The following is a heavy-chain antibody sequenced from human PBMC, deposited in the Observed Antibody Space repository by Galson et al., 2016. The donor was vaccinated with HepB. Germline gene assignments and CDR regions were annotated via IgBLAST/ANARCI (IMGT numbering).Heavy chain of an antibody. Sequence: SLRLSCAASGFTVSSNYMTWVRQAPGKGLECVSIIYSDYSGGSTKYADSVKGRSTISRENSKNTLYLQMNSLRPEDTAVYYCASSRGGYCSSTSCPLDYWGQGTLVTVSS. J-gene: IGHJ4*02. CDR3: ASSRGGYCSSTSCPLDY. CDR2: IYSDYSGGST. D-gene: IGHD2-2*01. CDR1: GFTVSSNY. V-gene: IGHV3-66*02.